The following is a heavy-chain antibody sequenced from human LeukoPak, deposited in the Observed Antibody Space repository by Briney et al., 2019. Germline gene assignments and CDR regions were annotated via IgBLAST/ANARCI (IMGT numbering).Heavy chain of an antibody. CDR1: GFTFSSYS. Sequence: GGSLRLSCAASGFTFSSYSMNWVRQAPGKGLEWVSSISSSSSYIYYADSVKGRFTISRDNAKNSLYLQMNRLRAEDTAVYYCARGLKDAFDIWGQGTMVTVSS. V-gene: IGHV3-21*01. D-gene: IGHD3-22*01. CDR3: ARGLKDAFDI. CDR2: ISSSSSYI. J-gene: IGHJ3*02.